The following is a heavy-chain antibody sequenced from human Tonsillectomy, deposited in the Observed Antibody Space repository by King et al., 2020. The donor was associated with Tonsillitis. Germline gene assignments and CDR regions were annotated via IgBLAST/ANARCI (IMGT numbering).Heavy chain of an antibody. CDR3: ARRNLWFGEELDSYYFDY. V-gene: IGHV1-69*12. D-gene: IGHD3-10*01. CDR2: IIPIFGTS. J-gene: IGHJ4*02. Sequence: QLVQSGAEVKKPGSSVKVSCKASGGTFSSYAISWVRQAPGQGLEWMGGIIPIFGTSNYAQNFQGRVTITADESTSTGYMELSSLRSEDTAVYYCARRNLWFGEELDSYYFDYWGQGTLVTVSS. CDR1: GGTFSSYA.